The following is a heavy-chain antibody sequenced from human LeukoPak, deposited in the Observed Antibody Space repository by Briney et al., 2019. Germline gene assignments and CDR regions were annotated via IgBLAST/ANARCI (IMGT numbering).Heavy chain of an antibody. V-gene: IGHV3-21*01. D-gene: IGHD6-13*01. Sequence: GRSLRLSCTASGFTFSSYSMDWVRQAPGKGLEWVSSISSSSSYIYYADSVKGRFTISRDNAKNSLYLQMNSLRAEDTAVYYCATEQLAAAGTVLDYWGQGTLVTVSS. CDR2: ISSSSSYI. CDR1: GFTFSSYS. J-gene: IGHJ4*02. CDR3: ATEQLAAAGTVLDY.